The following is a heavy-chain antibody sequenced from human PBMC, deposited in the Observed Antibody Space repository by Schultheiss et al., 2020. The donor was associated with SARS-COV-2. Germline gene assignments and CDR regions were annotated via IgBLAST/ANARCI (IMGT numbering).Heavy chain of an antibody. Sequence: GGSLRLSCAASGFTFSSYGMHWVRQAPGKGLEWVAVIWYDGSNKYYADSVKGRFTISRDNAKNSLYLQMNSLRAEDTAVYYCASGLGLSGFDYWGQGTLVTVSS. V-gene: IGHV3-33*03. D-gene: IGHD2-15*01. CDR3: ASGLGLSGFDY. J-gene: IGHJ4*02. CDR2: IWYDGSNK. CDR1: GFTFSSYG.